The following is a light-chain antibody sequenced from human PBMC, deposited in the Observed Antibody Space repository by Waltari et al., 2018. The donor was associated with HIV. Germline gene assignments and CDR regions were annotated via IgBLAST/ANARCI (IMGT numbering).Light chain of an antibody. CDR3: QVWDPSGDHLI. V-gene: IGLV3-21*04. CDR2: YDS. J-gene: IGLJ2*01. Sequence: SYVLTQPPSVSVAPGKTARITCGGNNIGTKSLHWYQQKPGQAPVLVIYYDSDRPSGIPERFSGFNSGNSATLTIISVEGGDEADYYCQVWDPSGDHLIFGGGTKLTVL. CDR1: NIGTKS.